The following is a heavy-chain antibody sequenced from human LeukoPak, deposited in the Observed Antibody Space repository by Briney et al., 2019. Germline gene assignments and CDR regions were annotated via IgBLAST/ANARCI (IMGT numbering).Heavy chain of an antibody. CDR2: ISGSGGST. CDR1: GFTFSSYA. J-gene: IGHJ3*02. D-gene: IGHD3-22*01. CDR3: AKGGGRYYDSSGYYPHDAFDI. V-gene: IGHV3-23*01. Sequence: GSLRLSCAASGFTFSSYAMSWVRQAPGKGLEWVSAISGSGGSTYYADSVKGRFTISRDNSKNTLYLQMNSLRAEDTAVYYCAKGGGRYYDSSGYYPHDAFDIWGQGTMVTVSS.